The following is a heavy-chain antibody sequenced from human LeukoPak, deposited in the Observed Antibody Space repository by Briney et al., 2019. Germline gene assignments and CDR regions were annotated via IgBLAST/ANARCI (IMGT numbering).Heavy chain of an antibody. J-gene: IGHJ6*02. CDR3: ARSLRVTTAGCYGMDV. CDR1: GYTFTSYY. Sequence: ASVKVSCKASGYTFTSYYMHSVRQAPRQGREWMGLINPSGGSTSYAQKFQGRVTMTRDTSKSTVYMELSSLRSEDTAVYYCARSLRVTTAGCYGMDVWGQGTTVTVSS. D-gene: IGHD4-11*01. V-gene: IGHV1-46*01. CDR2: INPSGGST.